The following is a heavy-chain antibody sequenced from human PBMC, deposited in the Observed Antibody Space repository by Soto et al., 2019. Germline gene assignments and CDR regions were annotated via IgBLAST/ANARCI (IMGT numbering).Heavy chain of an antibody. CDR1: GGSISGYY. V-gene: IGHV4-59*01. Sequence: PSETLSLTCTISGGSISGYYWSWIRQPPGKGLEWIGYIYYSGSTNYNPSLKSRVTISVDTSKNQFSLKLNSVTAADTAVYYCARDPEWWGQGTMVTVSS. D-gene: IGHD2-8*01. CDR3: ARDPEW. J-gene: IGHJ3*01. CDR2: IYYSGST.